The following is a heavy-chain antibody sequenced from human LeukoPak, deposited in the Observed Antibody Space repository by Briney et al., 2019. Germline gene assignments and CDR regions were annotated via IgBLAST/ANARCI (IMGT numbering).Heavy chain of an antibody. J-gene: IGHJ3*01. CDR1: AFTLSNSW. V-gene: IGHV3-74*01. CDR3: ARDFLHLGG. CDR2: INTDGSST. Sequence: GRSLRLSFAAAAFTLSNSWRHGVGNAQGKGLVWVSRINTDGSSTSYVDSVKGRFTISRDNAKNTLYLQMNSLRAEDTAVYYCARDFLHLGGWGQGTMVTVSS. D-gene: IGHD3-16*01.